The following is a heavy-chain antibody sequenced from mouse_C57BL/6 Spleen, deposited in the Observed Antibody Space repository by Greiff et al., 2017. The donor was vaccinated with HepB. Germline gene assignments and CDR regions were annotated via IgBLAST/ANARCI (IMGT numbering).Heavy chain of an antibody. Sequence: EVQLVESGGGLVKPGGSLKLSCAASGFTFSDYGMHWVRQAPEKGLEWVAYISSGSSTIYYAGTVKGRFTISRDNAKNTLFLQMTSLRSEDTAMYYCARWRISNGFDYWGQGTTLTVSS. D-gene: IGHD2-5*01. J-gene: IGHJ2*01. CDR3: ARWRISNGFDY. CDR1: GFTFSDYG. CDR2: ISSGSSTI. V-gene: IGHV5-17*01.